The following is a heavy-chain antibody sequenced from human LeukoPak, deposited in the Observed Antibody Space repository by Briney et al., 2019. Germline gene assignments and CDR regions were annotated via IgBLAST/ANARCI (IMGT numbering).Heavy chain of an antibody. V-gene: IGHV4-34*01. CDR2: INHSGST. J-gene: IGHJ6*03. CDR1: GESFSGYF. D-gene: IGHD3-10*01. Sequence: SETLSLTCAVYGESFSGYFWNWIRQPPGKGLEWIGEINHSGSTNYNPSLKSRLTISVDTSNNQFSLKLNSVTAADTAVYYCARPKYYYGSGSYLYYMDVWGKGTTVTVSS. CDR3: ARPKYYYGSGSYLYYMDV.